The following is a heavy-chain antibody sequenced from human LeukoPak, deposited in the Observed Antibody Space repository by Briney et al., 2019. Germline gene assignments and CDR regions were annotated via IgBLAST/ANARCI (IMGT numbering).Heavy chain of an antibody. CDR3: ARARVSPDYEIDY. J-gene: IGHJ4*02. V-gene: IGHV4-34*01. CDR1: GGSFSGYY. D-gene: IGHD4-17*01. Sequence: SETLSLTCAVYGGSFSGYYWSWIRQPPGKGLGWIGEIKHSGSTNYNPSLKSRVTISVDTSKNQFSLKLSSVTAADTAVYYCARARVSPDYEIDYWGQGTLVTVSS. CDR2: IKHSGST.